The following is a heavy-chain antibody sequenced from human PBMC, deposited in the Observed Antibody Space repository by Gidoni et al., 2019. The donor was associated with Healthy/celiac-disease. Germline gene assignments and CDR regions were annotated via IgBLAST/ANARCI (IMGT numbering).Heavy chain of an antibody. CDR2: IYSGGST. Sequence: EVQLVETGGGLIQPGGSLRLSCAASGFTVSSNYMSWVRQAPGKGLEWVSVIYSGGSTYYADSVKGRFTISRDNSKNTLYLQMNSLRAEDTAVYYCAREGVACSSTSCSSNQAFDIWGQGTMVTVSS. V-gene: IGHV3-53*02. CDR3: AREGVACSSTSCSSNQAFDI. D-gene: IGHD2-2*01. CDR1: GFTVSSNY. J-gene: IGHJ3*02.